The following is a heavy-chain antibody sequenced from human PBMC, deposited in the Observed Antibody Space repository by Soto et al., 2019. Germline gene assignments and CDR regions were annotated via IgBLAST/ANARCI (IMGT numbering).Heavy chain of an antibody. Sequence: QITLKESGPALVKPTQTLTLTCTFSGFSLTADGVGVDWIRQPTGKALEWLALIYWNDAKRYRPSLHNRLTVTKDTSRMQVVFSMTNMDPGDTATYYCTHRTAIAAGLKWGQGTLVTVSS. CDR2: IYWNDAK. CDR3: THRTAIAAGLK. J-gene: IGHJ4*02. D-gene: IGHD2-21*02. V-gene: IGHV2-5*01. CDR1: GFSLTADGVG.